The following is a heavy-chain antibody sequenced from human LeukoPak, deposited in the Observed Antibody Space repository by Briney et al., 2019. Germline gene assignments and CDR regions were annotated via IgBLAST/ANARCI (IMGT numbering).Heavy chain of an antibody. Sequence: ASVKVSRKVSGYNLNELPMHWVRQTPGKGLEWMGGFDPEDDEIIYAQKFQGRLSLTEDTATDTAYMELSSLTSEDTAVYYCAPFGGPWGQGTLVIVSS. CDR1: GYNLNELP. V-gene: IGHV1-24*01. J-gene: IGHJ5*02. CDR3: APFGGP. D-gene: IGHD3-3*01. CDR2: FDPEDDEI.